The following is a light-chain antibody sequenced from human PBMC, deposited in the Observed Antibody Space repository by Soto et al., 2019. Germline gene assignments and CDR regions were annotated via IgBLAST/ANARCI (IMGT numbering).Light chain of an antibody. CDR2: DVS. CDR1: SSDVGRYNY. Sequence: QSALTQPASVSGSPGQSITIYCTGTSSDVGRYNYVSWYQQHPGKAPKLMIYDVSIRPSGVSDRFSGSKSGNTASLTISGLQAEDEGDDYCSSYTRSSTVVFGGGTQLPVL. V-gene: IGLV2-14*03. J-gene: IGLJ3*02. CDR3: SSYTRSSTVV.